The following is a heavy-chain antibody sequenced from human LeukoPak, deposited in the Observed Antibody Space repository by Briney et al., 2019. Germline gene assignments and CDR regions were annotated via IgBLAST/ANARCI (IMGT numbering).Heavy chain of an antibody. V-gene: IGHV4-59*12. D-gene: IGHD3-9*01. Sequence: SETLSLTCTVSGGSISSYYWSWIRQPPGKGLEWIGYIYYSGSTNYNPSLKSRVTISVDTSKNQFSLKLSSVTAADTAVYYCARVVNYDILTGYYNEIYYFDYWGQGTLVTVSS. CDR1: GGSISSYY. J-gene: IGHJ4*02. CDR2: IYYSGST. CDR3: ARVVNYDILTGYYNEIYYFDY.